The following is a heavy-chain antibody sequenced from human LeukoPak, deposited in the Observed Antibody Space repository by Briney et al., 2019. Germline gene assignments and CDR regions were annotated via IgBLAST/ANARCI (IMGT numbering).Heavy chain of an antibody. CDR1: GFTFSTYA. V-gene: IGHV3-23*01. Sequence: PGGSLRLSCAASGFTFSTYAMSWVRQAPGKGLEWVSAMSGSGGSTYYADSVKGRFTISRDNSRNTLYLQMNTLRAEDTTVYFCAKDRVAVAGAGPFDCWGQGTLVTVCS. D-gene: IGHD6-19*01. J-gene: IGHJ4*02. CDR3: AKDRVAVAGAGPFDC. CDR2: MSGSGGST.